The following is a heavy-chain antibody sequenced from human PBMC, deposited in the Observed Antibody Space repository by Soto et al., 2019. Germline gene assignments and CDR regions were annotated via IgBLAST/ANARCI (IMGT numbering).Heavy chain of an antibody. CDR1: GYTFTVYY. CDR2: INPKSGGT. V-gene: IGHV1-2*02. J-gene: IGHJ4*02. Sequence: GASVKVSCKASGYTFTVYYMHWVRQAPGQGLEWMGWINPKSGGTMYPQKFQGRVTMTWDKSISTAYMALTRLRADDTAVYYCARDLAKGGGSAGFDYWGQGALVTVSS. D-gene: IGHD1-26*01. CDR3: ARDLAKGGGSAGFDY.